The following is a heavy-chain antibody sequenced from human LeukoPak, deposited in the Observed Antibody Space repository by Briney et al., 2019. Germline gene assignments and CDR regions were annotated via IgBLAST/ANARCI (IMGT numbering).Heavy chain of an antibody. J-gene: IGHJ4*02. Sequence: GGSLRLSCAASGFTFSSSGMNWVRQAPGKGLEWVSSISDSGDNTYYADSVKGRFTSSRDNSKNTLFLQMHSLRDEDTALYFCAKRVSYRSSWPCFDSWGQGTLVTVSS. CDR3: AKRVSYRSSWPCFDS. D-gene: IGHD6-13*01. CDR1: GFTFSSSG. CDR2: ISDSGDNT. V-gene: IGHV3-23*01.